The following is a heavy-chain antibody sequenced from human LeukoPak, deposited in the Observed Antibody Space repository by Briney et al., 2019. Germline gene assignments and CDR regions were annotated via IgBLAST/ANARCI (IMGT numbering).Heavy chain of an antibody. V-gene: IGHV3-23*01. CDR3: AKDIVVVTAILSDY. D-gene: IGHD2-21*02. Sequence: GGSLRLSCAASGFTFSSYAMSWVRQAPGKGLEWVSAISGSGGSTYYADSVKGRFTISRDNSKNTLYLQMNSLRAEDTAVYYCAKDIVVVTAILSDYWGQGTLVTVSS. CDR2: ISGSGGST. CDR1: GFTFSSYA. J-gene: IGHJ4*02.